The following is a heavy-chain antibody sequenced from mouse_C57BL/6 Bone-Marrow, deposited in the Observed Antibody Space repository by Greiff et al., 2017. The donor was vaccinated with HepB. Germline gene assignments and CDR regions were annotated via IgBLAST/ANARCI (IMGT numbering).Heavy chain of an antibody. CDR1: GYTFTSYG. V-gene: IGHV1-81*01. Sequence: QVQLKQSGAELARPGASVKLSCKASGYTFTSYGISWVKQRTGQGLEWIGEIYPRSGNTYYNEKFKGKATLTADKSSSTAYMELRSLTSEDSAVYFCASQDYSSFAYWGQGTLVTVSA. D-gene: IGHD2-12*01. J-gene: IGHJ3*01. CDR2: IYPRSGNT. CDR3: ASQDYSSFAY.